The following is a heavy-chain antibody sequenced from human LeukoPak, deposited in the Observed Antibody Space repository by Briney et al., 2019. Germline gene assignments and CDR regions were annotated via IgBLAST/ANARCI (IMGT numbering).Heavy chain of an antibody. V-gene: IGHV4-31*03. Sequence: PSETLSLTCTVSGGSISSGGYYWSWIRQHPGKGLEWIGYIYYSGSTYHNPSLKSRVTISVDTSKNQFSLKLSSVTAADTAVYYCARDHAGVSSGTFDYWGQGTLVTVSS. D-gene: IGHD3-22*01. CDR2: IYYSGST. CDR3: ARDHAGVSSGTFDY. CDR1: GGSISSGGYY. J-gene: IGHJ4*02.